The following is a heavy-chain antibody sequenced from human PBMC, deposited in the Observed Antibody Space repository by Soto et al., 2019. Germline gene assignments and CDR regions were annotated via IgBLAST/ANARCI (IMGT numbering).Heavy chain of an antibody. Sequence: ASVKVSCKASGYTFTSYYMHWVRQAPGQGLEWMGIINPSGGSTSYAQKFQGRVTMTRDTSTSTVYMELSSLRSEDTAVYYCAREPSIVAPLRTLFDYWGQGTLVTVSS. D-gene: IGHD3-22*01. CDR3: AREPSIVAPLRTLFDY. J-gene: IGHJ4*02. CDR2: INPSGGST. V-gene: IGHV1-46*01. CDR1: GYTFTSYY.